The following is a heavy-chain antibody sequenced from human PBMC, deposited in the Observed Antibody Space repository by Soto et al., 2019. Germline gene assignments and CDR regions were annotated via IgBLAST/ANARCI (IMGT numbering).Heavy chain of an antibody. D-gene: IGHD6-13*01. CDR1: GFTFSSYA. CDR2: ISGSGAST. CDR3: AKRASGSSCWSPYSYYVMDV. Sequence: PGGTLRLSCAASGFTFSSYAMSWVRQAPGKGLEWVSAISGSGASTYFADSVKGRFTISRDNSKNTLYPQMNSLGAEDTAVSYSAKRASGSSCWSPYSYYVMDVWGQGTSVTVSS. V-gene: IGHV3-23*01. J-gene: IGHJ6*02.